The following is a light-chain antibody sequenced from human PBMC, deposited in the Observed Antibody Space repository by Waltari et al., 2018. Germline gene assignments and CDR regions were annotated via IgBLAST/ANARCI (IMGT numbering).Light chain of an antibody. Sequence: DIQMTQSPSSPSASVGDRVTITCRASQSISTYLNWYQQKLGKAPTLLILAASTLQVGVPSRFSGSGSGTEFTLTISNLQPEDFATYFCQQSYSSPPTFGQGTKLEI. CDR2: AAS. CDR1: QSISTY. CDR3: QQSYSSPPT. J-gene: IGKJ2*01. V-gene: IGKV1-39*01.